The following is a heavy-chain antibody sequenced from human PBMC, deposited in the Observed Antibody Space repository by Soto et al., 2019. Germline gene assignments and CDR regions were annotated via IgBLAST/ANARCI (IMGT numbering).Heavy chain of an antibody. Sequence: AAVKVSSKACVYTFTSYYMHWVRQAPRQGLEWMGIMNPSGGSTGDSQEFHGRVTMTRDTSTRTVYMELSSLRSEDTAVYYCARVRRSSGYYYGYWGQGTPVPVYS. V-gene: IGHV1-46*01. CDR1: VYTFTSYY. D-gene: IGHD3-22*01. CDR2: MNPSGGST. J-gene: IGHJ4*02. CDR3: ARVRRSSGYYYGY.